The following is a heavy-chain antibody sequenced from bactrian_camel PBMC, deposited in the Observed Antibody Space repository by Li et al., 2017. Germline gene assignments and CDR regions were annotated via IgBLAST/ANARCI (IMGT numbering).Heavy chain of an antibody. J-gene: IGHJ6*01. V-gene: IGHV3S1*01. CDR2: IAVDRVTT. Sequence: HVQLVESGGGSVQAGGSLRLSCKYTYSIYCMAWFRQAPGKGLEWVAAIAVDRVTTLYTRSVKGRFTIPRDNTKNTLYLQLTGLTTEDTATYYCVKPRGGSRSPHHSWGQGTQVTVS. CDR3: VKPRGGSRSPHHS. D-gene: IGHD2*01. CDR1: TYSIYC.